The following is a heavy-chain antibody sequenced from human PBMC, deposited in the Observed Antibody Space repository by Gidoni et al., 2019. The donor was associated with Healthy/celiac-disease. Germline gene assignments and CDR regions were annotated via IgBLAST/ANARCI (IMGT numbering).Heavy chain of an antibody. CDR1: GFTFSSYD. CDR2: IGTAGDP. J-gene: IGHJ2*01. V-gene: IGHV3-13*05. Sequence: EVQLVESGGGLVQPGGSLRLSSAASGFTFSSYDMHWVRQATGKGLEWVSAIGTAGDPYYPGSVKGRFTISRENAKNSLYLQMNSLRAGDTAVYYCARAVAGYWYFDLWGRGTLVTVSS. CDR3: ARAVAGYWYFDL. D-gene: IGHD6-19*01.